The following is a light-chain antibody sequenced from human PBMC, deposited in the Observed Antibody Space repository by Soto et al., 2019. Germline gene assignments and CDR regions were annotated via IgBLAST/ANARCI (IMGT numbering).Light chain of an antibody. CDR2: EVS. CDR1: TSDIGDYNY. V-gene: IGLV2-14*01. J-gene: IGLJ2*01. CDR3: SSYTGTTTYVV. Sequence: QSALTQPASVSGSPGQSITISCTGTTSDIGDYNYGSWYQRHPGQAPKLIIFEVSNRPSGISNRFSGSKSGNTASLTVSGLQAEDEADYFCSSYTGTTTYVVFGGGTKLTVL.